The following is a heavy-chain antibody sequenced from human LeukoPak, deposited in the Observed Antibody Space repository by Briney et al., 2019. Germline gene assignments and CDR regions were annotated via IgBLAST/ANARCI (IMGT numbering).Heavy chain of an antibody. CDR2: INAGNGNT. CDR1: GYTFTSYG. D-gene: IGHD6-19*01. CDR3: ARGRIAVAGIHY. Sequence: ASVKVSCKASGYTFTSYGISWVRQAPGQRLEWMGWINAGNGNTKYSQKFQGRVTITRDTSASTAYMELSSLRSEDTAVYYCARGRIAVAGIHYWGQGTLVTVSS. V-gene: IGHV1-3*01. J-gene: IGHJ4*02.